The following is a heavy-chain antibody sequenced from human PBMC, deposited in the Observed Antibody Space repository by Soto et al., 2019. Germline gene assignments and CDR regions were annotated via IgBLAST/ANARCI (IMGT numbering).Heavy chain of an antibody. CDR1: GFTFSSYA. Sequence: QVQLVESGGGVVQPGRSLRLSCAASGFTFSSYAMHWVRQAPGKGLEWVAVISYDGSNKYYADSVKGRFTISRDNSKNTLYLQMSSLRAEDTAVYYCARSSSGWYADWGQGTLVTVSS. CDR2: ISYDGSNK. J-gene: IGHJ4*02. CDR3: ARSSSGWYAD. V-gene: IGHV3-30-3*01. D-gene: IGHD6-19*01.